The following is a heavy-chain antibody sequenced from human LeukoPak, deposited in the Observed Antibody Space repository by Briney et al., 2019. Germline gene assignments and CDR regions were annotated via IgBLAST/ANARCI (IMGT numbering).Heavy chain of an antibody. D-gene: IGHD3-10*01. V-gene: IGHV1-69*13. Sequence: SVKVSCKASGGTFSSYAISWVRQAPGQGLEWMGGIIPIFGTANYAQKFQGRVTITADESTSSAYMELSSLRSEDTAVYYCAFRTMVRGVDYWGQGTLVTVSS. J-gene: IGHJ4*02. CDR1: GGTFSSYA. CDR2: IIPIFGTA. CDR3: AFRTMVRGVDY.